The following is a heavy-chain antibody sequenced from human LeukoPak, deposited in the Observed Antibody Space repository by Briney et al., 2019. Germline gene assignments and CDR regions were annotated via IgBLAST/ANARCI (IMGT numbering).Heavy chain of an antibody. CDR1: GFTFSSYS. CDR2: ISSTSKTI. J-gene: IGHJ3*02. V-gene: IGHV3-48*02. D-gene: IGHD3-22*01. Sequence: PGESLRLSCAASGFTFSSYSMNWVRQAPGKGLEWVSYISSTSKTIYYADPVKGRFTISRDNAKNSLYLRMNGLRDEDTAVYYCARDYYDSSGYPLDRYAFDIWGQGTMVTVSS. CDR3: ARDYYDSSGYPLDRYAFDI.